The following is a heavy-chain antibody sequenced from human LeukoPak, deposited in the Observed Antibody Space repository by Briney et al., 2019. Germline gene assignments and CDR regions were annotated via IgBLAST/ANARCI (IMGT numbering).Heavy chain of an antibody. J-gene: IGHJ2*01. CDR2: IYYSGST. CDR3: ARLYDSSGYWYFDL. CDR1: GGSISSSSYY. Sequence: PSETLSLTCTVSGGSISSSSYYWGWIRQPPGKGLEWIGYIYYSGSTNYNPSLKSRVTISVDTSKNQFSLKLSSVTAADTAVYYCARLYDSSGYWYFDLWGRGTLVTVSS. D-gene: IGHD3-22*01. V-gene: IGHV4-61*05.